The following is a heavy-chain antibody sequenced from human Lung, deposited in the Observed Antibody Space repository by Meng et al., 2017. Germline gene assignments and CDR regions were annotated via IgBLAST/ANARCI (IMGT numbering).Heavy chain of an antibody. V-gene: IGHV4-30-4*01. CDR3: ARGQKGYFDL. J-gene: IGHJ2*01. Sequence: QLQLPESDPGLVNPSQTLALTCTVSGGSISSSNYYWSWIRQPPGKGLEWSGHIYNSGSTYNNPSLKSRITISVDTSKNQFSLKLSSVTAADTAVYYCARGQKGYFDLWGRGTLVTVSS. CDR1: GGSISSSNYY. CDR2: IYNSGST.